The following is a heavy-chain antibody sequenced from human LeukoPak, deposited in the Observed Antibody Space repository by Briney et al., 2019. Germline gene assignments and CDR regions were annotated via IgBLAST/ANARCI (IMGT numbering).Heavy chain of an antibody. J-gene: IGHJ5*02. CDR1: RYTLTELS. CDR3: ATDLADYDILTGQAPFDP. D-gene: IGHD3-9*01. CDR2: FDPEDGET. V-gene: IGHV1-24*01. Sequence: ASVKVSCKVSRYTLTELSKHWVRQAPGKGLEWMGGFDPEDGETIYAQKFQGRVTMTEDTSTDTAYMELSSLRSEDTAVYYCATDLADYDILTGQAPFDPWGQGTLVTVSS.